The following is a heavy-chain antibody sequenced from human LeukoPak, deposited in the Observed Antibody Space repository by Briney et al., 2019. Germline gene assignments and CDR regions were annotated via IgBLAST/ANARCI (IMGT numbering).Heavy chain of an antibody. J-gene: IGHJ4*02. CDR3: AKIGTMAAVGDYFDY. D-gene: IGHD4/OR15-4a*01. CDR2: ISGSGANT. CDR1: GFTSNTYA. Sequence: GGSLRLSCAASGFTSNTYAMSWVRQAPGKGLEWVSAISGSGANTYYADSVKGRFTISRDNSKSTLYLQMNSLRAEDTAVYYCAKIGTMAAVGDYFDYWGQGTLVTVSS. V-gene: IGHV3-23*01.